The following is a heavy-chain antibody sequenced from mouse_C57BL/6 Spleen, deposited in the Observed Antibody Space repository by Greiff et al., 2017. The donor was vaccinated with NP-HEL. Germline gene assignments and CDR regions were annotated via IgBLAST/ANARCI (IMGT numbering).Heavy chain of an antibody. D-gene: IGHD2-3*01. Sequence: VKLQESGAELMKPGASVKLSCKATGYTFTGYWIEWVKQRPGHGLEWIGEILPGSGSTNYNEKFKGKATFTADTSSNTAYMQLSSLTTEDSAIYDCARSIYDGCCEGAMDDWGQGTTVTVSS. V-gene: IGHV1-9*01. J-gene: IGHJ4*01. CDR1: GYTFTGYW. CDR3: ARSIYDGCCEGAMDD. CDR2: ILPGSGST.